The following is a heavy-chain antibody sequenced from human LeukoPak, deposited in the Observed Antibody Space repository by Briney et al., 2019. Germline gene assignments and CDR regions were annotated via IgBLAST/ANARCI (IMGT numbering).Heavy chain of an antibody. V-gene: IGHV4-39*07. D-gene: IGHD6-13*01. CDR1: GGSISSSSYY. CDR3: ARESIAAAGFDY. CDR2: IYYSGST. J-gene: IGHJ4*02. Sequence: SETLSLTCTVSGGSISSSSYYWGWIRQPPGKGLEWIGSIYYSGSTYYNPSLKSRVTMSVDTSKNQFSLKLSSVTAADTAVYYCARESIAAAGFDYWGQGTLVTVSS.